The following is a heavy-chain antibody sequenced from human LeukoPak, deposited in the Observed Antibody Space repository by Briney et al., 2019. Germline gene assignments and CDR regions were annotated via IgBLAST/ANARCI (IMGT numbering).Heavy chain of an antibody. J-gene: IGHJ5*01. CDR3: ARSRQASGLFNS. CDR2: IYDRGPA. CDR1: GYAITSGGFY. Sequence: SETLSLTCTVSGYAITSGGFYWNWIRQSPGKGLEWIGCIYDRGPAYYNPSLKSRSTISVDRPKNQFFLNVTSLTAADTAVYFCARSRQASGLFNSWGQGTLVVVSS. V-gene: IGHV4-30-2*06. D-gene: IGHD3-10*01.